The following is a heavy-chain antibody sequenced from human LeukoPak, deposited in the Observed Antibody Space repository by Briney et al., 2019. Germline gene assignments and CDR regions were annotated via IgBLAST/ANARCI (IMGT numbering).Heavy chain of an antibody. CDR2: INAGNGNT. J-gene: IGHJ5*02. CDR1: GYTFTSYA. V-gene: IGHV1-3*01. Sequence: ASVKVSSKASGYTFTSYAMHWVRQAPGQRLEWMGWINAGNGNTKYSQKFQGRVTITRDTSASTAYMELSSLRSEDTAVYYCARDRRVGATTIIWFDPWGQGTLVTVSS. CDR3: ARDRRVGATTIIWFDP. D-gene: IGHD1-26*01.